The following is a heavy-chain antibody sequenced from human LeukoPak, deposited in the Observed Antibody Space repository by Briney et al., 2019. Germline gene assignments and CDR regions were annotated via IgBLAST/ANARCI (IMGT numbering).Heavy chain of an antibody. D-gene: IGHD4-17*01. Sequence: GGSLRLSCAASGFTFSNAWMSWVRQAPGKGLEWVGRTKSKTDGGTTDYAAPVKGRFTISRDDSKNTLYLQMNSLKTEDTAVYYCTTDVYDYGDFYYYMDVWGKGTTVTVSS. CDR2: TKSKTDGGTT. CDR1: GFTFSNAW. V-gene: IGHV3-15*01. J-gene: IGHJ6*03. CDR3: TTDVYDYGDFYYYMDV.